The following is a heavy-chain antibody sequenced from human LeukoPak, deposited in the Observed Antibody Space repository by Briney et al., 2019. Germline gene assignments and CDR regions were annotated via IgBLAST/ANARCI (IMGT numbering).Heavy chain of an antibody. J-gene: IGHJ2*01. Sequence: SETLSLTCTVSVGSISSYYWSWIRQPPGKGLEWIGYIYYSGSTNYNPSLKRRVTISVDTSKNQFSLKLSSVTAADTAVYYCAKESNSSDNWYFDLWGRGTLVTVSS. CDR2: IYYSGST. CDR1: VGSISSYY. D-gene: IGHD2/OR15-2a*01. CDR3: AKESNSSDNWYFDL. V-gene: IGHV4-59*01.